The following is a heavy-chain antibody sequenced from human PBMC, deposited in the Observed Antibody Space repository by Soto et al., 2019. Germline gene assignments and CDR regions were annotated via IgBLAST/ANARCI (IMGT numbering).Heavy chain of an antibody. V-gene: IGHV1-3*01. J-gene: IGHJ3*01. Sequence: QVQLVQSGAELKKPGASVNISCTASGFTFSDNLINWVRQVPGQGLEWMGWLNPDTGNTRYSETFQGRVTISRHPSASIAYLELSGLENEDTAISVGAGDLQSVGRRENDAFDFWGQGTMITVSS. CDR2: LNPDTGNT. D-gene: IGHD1-26*01. CDR3: AGDLQSVGRRENDAFDF. CDR1: GFTFSDNL.